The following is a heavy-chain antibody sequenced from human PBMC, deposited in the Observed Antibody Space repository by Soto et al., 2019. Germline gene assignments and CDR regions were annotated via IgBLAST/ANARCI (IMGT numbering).Heavy chain of an antibody. CDR2: VNTYNGNP. D-gene: IGHD6-13*01. J-gene: IGHJ4*02. CDR1: GYTFTNYA. V-gene: IGHV1-18*01. Sequence: QVQLVQSGVEVKKPGASVKVSCKASGYTFTNYALSWVRQAPGRGLEWMGWVNTYNGNPNYAQIFQGRVTMTTDTSTGTAYMELRSLKSDDSAVYYCARDSQYSTSWQRFDSWGQGTLVTVSS. CDR3: ARDSQYSTSWQRFDS.